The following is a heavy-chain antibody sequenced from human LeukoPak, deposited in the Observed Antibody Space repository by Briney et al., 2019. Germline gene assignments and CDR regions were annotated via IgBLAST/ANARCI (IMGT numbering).Heavy chain of an antibody. V-gene: IGHV4-59*01. CDR3: AGREVVIAIRDAFDI. CDR2: IYYSGST. Sequence: SETLPLTCTVSGGSISSYYWSWIRQPPGKGLEWIGYIYYSGSTNYNPSLKSRVTISVDTSKNQFSLKLSSVTAADTAVYYCAGREVVIAIRDAFDIWGQGTMVTVSS. D-gene: IGHD2-21*01. CDR1: GGSISSYY. J-gene: IGHJ3*02.